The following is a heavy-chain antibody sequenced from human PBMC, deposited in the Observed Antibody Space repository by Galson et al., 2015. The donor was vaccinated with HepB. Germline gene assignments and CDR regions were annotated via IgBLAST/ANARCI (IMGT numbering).Heavy chain of an antibody. CDR2: ISSSSSYI. Sequence: SLRLSCAASGFTFSSYSMNWVRQAPGKGLEWVSSISSSSSYIYYADSVKGRFTISRDNAKNSLYLQMNSLRAEDTAVYYCARAADHYGSGRKKSWFDPWGQGTLVTVSS. V-gene: IGHV3-21*01. D-gene: IGHD3-10*01. J-gene: IGHJ5*02. CDR1: GFTFSSYS. CDR3: ARAADHYGSGRKKSWFDP.